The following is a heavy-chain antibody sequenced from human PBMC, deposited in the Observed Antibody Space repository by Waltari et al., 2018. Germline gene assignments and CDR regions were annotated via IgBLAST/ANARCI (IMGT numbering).Heavy chain of an antibody. CDR1: GGSFSGYY. V-gene: IGHV4-34*01. CDR3: ARGNGSPGYYMDV. Sequence: QVQLQQWGAGLLKPSETLSLTCAVYGGSFSGYYWSWIRQPPGKGLEWIGALNNSGSTNSNPSLKMRVTISVETSKNQFSLKLSSVTAADTAVYYCARGNGSPGYYMDVWGKGTTVTVSS. J-gene: IGHJ6*03. D-gene: IGHD2-8*01. CDR2: LNNSGST.